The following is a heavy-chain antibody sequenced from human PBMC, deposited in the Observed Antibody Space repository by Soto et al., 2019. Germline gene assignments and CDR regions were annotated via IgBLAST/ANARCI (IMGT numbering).Heavy chain of an antibody. CDR1: GFIFSSYA. V-gene: IGHV3-23*01. CDR2: ISGSGVST. CDR3: AKVEPYSGSSYRGHFQY. J-gene: IGHJ1*01. D-gene: IGHD6-13*01. Sequence: GGSVRLSCAASGFIFSSYAMSWVRQAPGEGLEWVSTISGSGVSTFYVDSVKGRFIISRDNSKDTLYLQMNSLRTEDTALYYCAKVEPYSGSSYRGHFQYWGQGTLVTVSS.